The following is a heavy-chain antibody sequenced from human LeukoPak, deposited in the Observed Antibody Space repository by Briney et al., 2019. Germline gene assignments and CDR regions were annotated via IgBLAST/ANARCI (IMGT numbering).Heavy chain of an antibody. D-gene: IGHD3-10*01. Sequence: SETLSLTCTVSGGSISSYYWSWIRQPPGKGLEWIGYIYYSGSTNYNPSLKSRVTISVDTSKNQFSLKLSSVTAADTAVYYCASASGMVRGVIRPFDYWGQGTLVTVSS. V-gene: IGHV4-59*01. CDR1: GGSISSYY. CDR3: ASASGMVRGVIRPFDY. J-gene: IGHJ4*02. CDR2: IYYSGST.